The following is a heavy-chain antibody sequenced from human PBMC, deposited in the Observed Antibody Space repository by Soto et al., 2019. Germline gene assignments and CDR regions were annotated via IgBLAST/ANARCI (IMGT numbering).Heavy chain of an antibody. V-gene: IGHV1-18*04. CDR3: SGDLFRGSVAYYDY. D-gene: IGHD1-26*01. Sequence: QVQLVQSGAEVKKPGASVKVSCKASGYTFTSYGISWVRQAPGQGLEWMGWISAYNGNTNYAQKLQGRVTMTTDTSTSTAYMELRSMSSDDTAVYYCSGDLFRGSVAYYDYWGQGTLVTVSS. CDR1: GYTFTSYG. J-gene: IGHJ4*02. CDR2: ISAYNGNT.